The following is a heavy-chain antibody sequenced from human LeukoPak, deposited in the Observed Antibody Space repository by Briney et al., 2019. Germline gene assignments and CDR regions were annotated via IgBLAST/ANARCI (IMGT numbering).Heavy chain of an antibody. V-gene: IGHV3-21*01. CDR2: ISSSSSYI. CDR1: GFTFSSYS. D-gene: IGHD6-19*01. J-gene: IGHJ1*01. CDR3: ARGIAVGNFQH. Sequence: GGSLRLSCAASGFTFSSYSMNWVRQAPGKGLEWVSSISSSSSYIYYADSVKGRFTISRDNAKNSLYLQMNSLRAEDTAVYYCARGIAVGNFQHWGQGTLVTVSS.